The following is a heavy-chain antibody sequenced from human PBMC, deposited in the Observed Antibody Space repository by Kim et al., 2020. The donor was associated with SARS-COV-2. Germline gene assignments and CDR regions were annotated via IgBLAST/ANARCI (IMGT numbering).Heavy chain of an antibody. Sequence: GGSLRLSCAASGFTFRNYALHWVRQAPGKGPEWVSVISYDGSNKYYADSVRGRITISRDNSKDTLYLHINSLRIDDTGLYYCATDLARWLASRYFYGMDVWGQGTTVTVSS. J-gene: IGHJ6*02. D-gene: IGHD6-19*01. CDR2: ISYDGSNK. CDR3: ATDLARWLASRYFYGMDV. CDR1: GFTFRNYA. V-gene: IGHV3-30-3*01.